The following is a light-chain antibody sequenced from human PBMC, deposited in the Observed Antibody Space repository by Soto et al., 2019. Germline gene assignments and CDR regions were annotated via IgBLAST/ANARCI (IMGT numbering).Light chain of an antibody. CDR2: KAS. J-gene: IGKJ1*01. CDR3: QQYNSYSPT. V-gene: IGKV1-5*03. Sequence: DIQMTQSHSPLSASVGDRVTITCRASQSISTWLAWYQQEPGKAPKLLLHKASSLQSGVPSRFSGSGSGTDFTLTISSLHPDDFATYYCQQYNSYSPTFGQGTRVEIK. CDR1: QSISTW.